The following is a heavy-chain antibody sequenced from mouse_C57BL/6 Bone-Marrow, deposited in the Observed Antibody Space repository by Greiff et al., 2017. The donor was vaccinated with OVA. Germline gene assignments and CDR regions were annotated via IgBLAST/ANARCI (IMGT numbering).Heavy chain of an antibody. CDR1: GYTFTSYG. CDR3: AGGYRDWLAY. J-gene: IGHJ3*01. D-gene: IGHD2-2*01. V-gene: IGHV1-81*01. Sequence: QVQLQQSGAELARPGASVKLSCKASGYTFTSYGISWVKQRTGQGLEWIGEIYPRSGNTYYNEKFKGKATLTADKSSSTAYMELRSLTSEDSAVYFCAGGYRDWLAYWGQGTLVTVSA. CDR2: IYPRSGNT.